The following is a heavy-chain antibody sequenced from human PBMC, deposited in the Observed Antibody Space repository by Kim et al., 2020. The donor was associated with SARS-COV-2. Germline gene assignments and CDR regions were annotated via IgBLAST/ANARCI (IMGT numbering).Heavy chain of an antibody. CDR3: RRGHYGS. CDR2: DGSGK. Sequence: DGSGKYYADAVKGRFTISRDDAKNSLYLHMSYLRAEDTAVYYCRRGHYGSWGRGTLVTVSS. V-gene: IGHV3-7*03. J-gene: IGHJ5*02. D-gene: IGHD4-17*01.